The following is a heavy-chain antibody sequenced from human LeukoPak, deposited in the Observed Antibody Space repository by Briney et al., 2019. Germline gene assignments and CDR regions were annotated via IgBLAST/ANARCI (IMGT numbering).Heavy chain of an antibody. CDR3: ARQKGVAGNYYYYMDV. V-gene: IGHV4-59*08. D-gene: IGHD6-19*01. J-gene: IGHJ6*03. CDR1: GGSISSYY. Sequence: PSETLSLTCTVSGGSISSYYWSWIRQPPGKGLEWIGYIYYSGSTNYNPSLKSRVTISVDTSKNQFSLKLNSVTAADTAVYYCARQKGVAGNYYYYMDVWGKGTTVTVSS. CDR2: IYYSGST.